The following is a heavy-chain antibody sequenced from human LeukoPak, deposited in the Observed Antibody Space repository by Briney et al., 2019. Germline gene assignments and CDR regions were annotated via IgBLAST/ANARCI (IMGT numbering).Heavy chain of an antibody. Sequence: SETLSLTCAVSGGSISSYYWSWIRQPAGKGLEWIGRIYTSGSTNYNPSLKSRVTMSVDTSKNQFSLKLSSVTAADTAVYYCAREALEGDAFDIWGQGTMVTVSS. D-gene: IGHD6-6*01. J-gene: IGHJ3*02. CDR2: IYTSGST. CDR1: GGSISSYY. V-gene: IGHV4-4*07. CDR3: AREALEGDAFDI.